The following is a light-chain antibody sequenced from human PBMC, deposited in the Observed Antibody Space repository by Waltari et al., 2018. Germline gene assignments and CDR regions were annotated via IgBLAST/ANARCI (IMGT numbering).Light chain of an antibody. V-gene: IGKV4-1*01. CDR1: QSLLFTSNNKNY. Sequence: DIVMTQSPDSLAVSLGERATIICRSSQSLLFTSNNKNYFSWYQKKAGQPPRLLLYWASTRESGVPDRFSGGGSGTEFTLSISSLQAEDVAVYYCQQYYNTPLTCGGGTKVDI. CDR2: WAS. CDR3: QQYYNTPLT. J-gene: IGKJ4*01.